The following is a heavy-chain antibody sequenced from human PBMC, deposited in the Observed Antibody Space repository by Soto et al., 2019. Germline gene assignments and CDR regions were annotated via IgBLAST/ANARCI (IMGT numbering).Heavy chain of an antibody. J-gene: IGHJ5*02. D-gene: IGHD3-9*01. V-gene: IGHV1-69*13. CDR1: GGTFSSYA. CDR2: IIPIFGTA. CDR3: ARYYDILHWFDP. Sequence: SVKVSCKASGGTFSSYAISWVRQAPGQGLEWMGGIIPIFGTANYAQKFQGRVTITADESTSTAYMELSSLRSEDTAVYYCARYYDILHWFDPWGQGTLVTVSS.